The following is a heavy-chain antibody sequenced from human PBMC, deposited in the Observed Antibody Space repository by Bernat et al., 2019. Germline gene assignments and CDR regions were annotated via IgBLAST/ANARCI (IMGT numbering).Heavy chain of an antibody. Sequence: LVESGGGVVQPGRSLRLSCAASGFTFSSYGMHWVRQAPGKGLEWVAVIWYDGSNKYYADSVKGRFTISRDNSKNTLYLQMNSLRAEDTAVYYCARDSGIAVAGTNYYYYYGMDVWGQGTTVTVSS. CDR1: GFTFSSYG. V-gene: IGHV3-33*01. J-gene: IGHJ6*02. D-gene: IGHD6-19*01. CDR2: IWYDGSNK. CDR3: ARDSGIAVAGTNYYYYYGMDV.